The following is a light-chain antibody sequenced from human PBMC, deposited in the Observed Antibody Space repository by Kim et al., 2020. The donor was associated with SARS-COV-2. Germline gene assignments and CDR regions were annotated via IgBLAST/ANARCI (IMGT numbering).Light chain of an antibody. CDR1: SSNIGSNY. CDR3: AAWDDSVSGWV. Sequence: GERVTSSCSGSSSNIGSNYVYWYQQLPGTSPKLLIYRNNHRPSGVPDRFSGSKSGTSASLAISGLRSEDEADYYCAAWDDSVSGWVFGGGTQLTVL. V-gene: IGLV1-47*01. J-gene: IGLJ3*02. CDR2: RNN.